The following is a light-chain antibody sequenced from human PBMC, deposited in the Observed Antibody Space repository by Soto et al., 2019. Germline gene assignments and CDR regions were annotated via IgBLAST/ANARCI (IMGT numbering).Light chain of an antibody. J-gene: IGKJ1*01. CDR2: DTS. CDR1: RSVSSY. Sequence: EVVLTQSPATLSLSPGERATLSCRASRSVSSYLAWYQQKPGQPPRLLIYDTSNRATDIPARFSGSGSGTEFTLTISSLQPEDFATYYCLQHNSYPRTFGQGTKVDIK. CDR3: LQHNSYPRT. V-gene: IGKV3-11*01.